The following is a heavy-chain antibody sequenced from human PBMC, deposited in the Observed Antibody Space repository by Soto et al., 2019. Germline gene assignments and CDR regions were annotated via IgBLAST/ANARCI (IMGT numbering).Heavy chain of an antibody. CDR1: GYTFTSHN. Sequence: ASVNVSCKSSGYTFTSHNVSWGRQAPGQGLEWMGWISPYSGNTDYAQNLQGRVTMTTDTLTSTAYMELRSLRSDDAAVYYCARDKQERLFYYYYGLDVWGQGTTVTVSS. J-gene: IGHJ6*02. V-gene: IGHV1-18*04. CDR3: ARDKQERLFYYYYGLDV. CDR2: ISPYSGNT. D-gene: IGHD1-1*01.